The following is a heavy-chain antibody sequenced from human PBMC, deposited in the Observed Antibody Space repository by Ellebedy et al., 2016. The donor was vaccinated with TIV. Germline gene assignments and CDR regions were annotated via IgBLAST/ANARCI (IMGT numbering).Heavy chain of an antibody. Sequence: SLKISCAASGFTFDDYAMHWVRQAPGKGLEWVSGISWNSGSIGYADSVKGRFTISRDNAKNSLYLQMNSLRDEDTALYYCAKDPDASLDRLPPVDYWGQGTLVTVSS. D-gene: IGHD2-15*01. V-gene: IGHV3-9*01. J-gene: IGHJ4*02. CDR3: AKDPDASLDRLPPVDY. CDR1: GFTFDDYA. CDR2: ISWNSGSI.